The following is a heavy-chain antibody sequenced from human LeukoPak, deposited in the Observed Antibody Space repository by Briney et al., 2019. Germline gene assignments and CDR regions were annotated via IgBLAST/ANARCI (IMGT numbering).Heavy chain of an antibody. CDR3: AGAVAGTVRFDY. Sequence: PGGSLRLSCAASGFTFSSYGMHWVRQAPGKGLEWVAFIRYDVSNKYYADSVKGRFTISRDNSKNTLYLQMNSLRAEDTAVYYCAGAVAGTVRFDYWGQGTLVTVSS. CDR2: IRYDVSNK. D-gene: IGHD6-19*01. J-gene: IGHJ4*02. CDR1: GFTFSSYG. V-gene: IGHV3-30*02.